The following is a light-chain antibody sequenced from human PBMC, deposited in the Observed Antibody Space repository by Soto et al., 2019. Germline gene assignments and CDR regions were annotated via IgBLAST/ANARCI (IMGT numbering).Light chain of an antibody. CDR3: SSYAGSNNFEV. J-gene: IGLJ1*01. Sequence: QSVLTQPPSASGSPGQSVTISCTGTSSDVGGYNYVSWCQQHPGKAPKLMIYEVSKRPSGVPDRFSGSKSGNTASQTVSGLQAEDEADYCCSSYAGSNNFEVFGTGTKVTVL. CDR2: EVS. CDR1: SSDVGGYNY. V-gene: IGLV2-8*01.